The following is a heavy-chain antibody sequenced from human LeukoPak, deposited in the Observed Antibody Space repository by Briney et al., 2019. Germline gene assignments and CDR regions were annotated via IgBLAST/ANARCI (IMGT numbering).Heavy chain of an antibody. V-gene: IGHV1-69*06. Sequence: SVKVSCKASGGTFISYAISWVRQAPGQGLEWMGGIIPIFGTANYAQKFQGRVTITADKSTSTAYMELSSLRSEDTAVYYCANSGYCSSTSCYWSADFDYWGQGTLVTVSS. CDR1: GGTFISYA. D-gene: IGHD2-2*01. CDR2: IIPIFGTA. CDR3: ANSGYCSSTSCYWSADFDY. J-gene: IGHJ4*02.